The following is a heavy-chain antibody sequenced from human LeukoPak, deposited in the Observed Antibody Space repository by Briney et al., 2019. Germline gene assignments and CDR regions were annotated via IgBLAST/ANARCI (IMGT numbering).Heavy chain of an antibody. CDR1: GFTFSSYV. CDR2: VSGSGGST. V-gene: IGHV3-23*01. D-gene: IGHD2-2*01. Sequence: GGPLRLSCAASGFTFSSYVMSWVRQAPGKGLEWVSAVSGSGGSTYYADSVKGRFTISRDNSKNTLYLQMNSLRAEDTAVYYCAKGGWLGYCSSTSCYWGFDHWGQGTLVTVSS. CDR3: AKGGWLGYCSSTSCYWGFDH. J-gene: IGHJ4*02.